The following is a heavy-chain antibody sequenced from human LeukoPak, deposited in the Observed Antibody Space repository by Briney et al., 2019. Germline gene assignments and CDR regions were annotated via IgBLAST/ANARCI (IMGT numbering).Heavy chain of an antibody. CDR1: GYSISSGYY. V-gene: IGHV4-38-2*02. D-gene: IGHD3-22*01. CDR2: IYHSGST. CDR3: ARGGDNTGYYGDAFDI. Sequence: SETLSLTCTVSGYSISSGYYWGWIRQPPGKGLEWIGSIYHSGSTYYNPSLKSRIIISRDTSNNQFSLELSSVTAADAAVYYCARGGDNTGYYGDAFDIWGQGTVVTVSS. J-gene: IGHJ3*02.